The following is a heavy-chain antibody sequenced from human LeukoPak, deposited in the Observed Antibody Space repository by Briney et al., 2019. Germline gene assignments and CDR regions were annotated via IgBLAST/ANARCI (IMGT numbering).Heavy chain of an antibody. CDR1: GFTFSSYA. CDR2: ISYDGSNK. CDR3: ARDGDYHAFDI. V-gene: IGHV3-30-3*01. J-gene: IGHJ3*02. D-gene: IGHD4-17*01. Sequence: QPGGSLRLSCAASGFTFSSYAMHWVRQAPGKGLEWVAVISYDGSNKYYADSVKGRFTISRDNSKNTLYLQMNSLRAEDTAVYYCARDGDYHAFDIWGQGTMVTVSS.